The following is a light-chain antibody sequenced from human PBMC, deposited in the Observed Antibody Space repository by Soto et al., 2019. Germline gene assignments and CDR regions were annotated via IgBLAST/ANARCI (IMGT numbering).Light chain of an antibody. CDR1: QSVSNN. V-gene: IGKV3-15*01. CDR2: GAS. J-gene: IGKJ4*01. Sequence: EIVLTQSPGTLSLSPGERATLSCRASQSVSNNYLAWYQQKPGQAPRLLIYGASNRATGIPARFSGSGSGTEFTLTISSLQSEDFAVYYCQQYNNWPALTFGGGTKVDIK. CDR3: QQYNNWPALT.